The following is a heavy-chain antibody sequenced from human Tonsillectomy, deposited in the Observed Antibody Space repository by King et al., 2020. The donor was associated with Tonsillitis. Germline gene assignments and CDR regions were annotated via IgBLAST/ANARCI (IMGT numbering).Heavy chain of an antibody. V-gene: IGHV1-2*02. CDR2: INGNSGAT. CDR1: GYTFTDYH. Sequence: QLVQSGAEVQKPGASVKVSCRTSGYTFTDYHVHWVRQAPGEGLECVGCINGNSGATHYAQKFQGRVTMTRDTSSSTAFMDLSRLTSDDTALYYCARETWFYDYWGQGTLVTVSS. CDR3: ARETWFYDY. J-gene: IGHJ1*01. D-gene: IGHD2/OR15-2a*01.